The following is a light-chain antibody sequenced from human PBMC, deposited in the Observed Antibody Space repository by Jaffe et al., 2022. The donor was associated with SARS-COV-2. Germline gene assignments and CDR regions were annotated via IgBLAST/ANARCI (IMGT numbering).Light chain of an antibody. CDR1: SSNIGKTV. CDR2: ENN. V-gene: IGLV1-51*01. Sequence: QSVLTQPPSVSAAPGQKVTISCSGSSSNIGKTVVSWYQQVPGTAPKLLIYENNKRPSGVPDRFSGSKSGTSATLGITGLQTGDEADYYCKTWDTSLSAWVFGGGTKLTVL. J-gene: IGLJ3*02. CDR3: KTWDTSLSAWV.